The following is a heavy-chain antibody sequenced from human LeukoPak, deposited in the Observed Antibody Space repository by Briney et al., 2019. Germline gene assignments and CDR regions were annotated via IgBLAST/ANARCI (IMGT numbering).Heavy chain of an antibody. V-gene: IGHV3-30*03. D-gene: IGHD2-21*02. CDR1: GFTFSSYS. J-gene: IGHJ6*02. CDR2: ISYDGSNK. Sequence: RGSLRLSCAASGFTFSSYSMNWVRQAPGKGLEWVAVISYDGSNKYYADSVKGRFTISRDNSKDTLYLQMNSLRGEDTAVYYCASVVTAAGYYYYYGMDVWGQGTTVTVSS. CDR3: ASVVTAAGYYYYYGMDV.